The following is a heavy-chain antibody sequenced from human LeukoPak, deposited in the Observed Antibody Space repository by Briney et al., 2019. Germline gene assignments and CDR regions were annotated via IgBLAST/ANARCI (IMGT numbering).Heavy chain of an antibody. J-gene: IGHJ4*02. V-gene: IGHV3-23*01. CDR2: ISDSGSST. Sequence: PGGCLRLSCAASGFNFGNYGMSWVRQAPGKGLEWVSTISDSGSSTHHADSVKGRFTISRDNSKNTLFLQMTNLRAEDAALYYCAALRGRKEMGDYWGQGTLVTVSS. D-gene: IGHD1-14*01. CDR3: AALRGRKEMGDY. CDR1: GFNFGNYG.